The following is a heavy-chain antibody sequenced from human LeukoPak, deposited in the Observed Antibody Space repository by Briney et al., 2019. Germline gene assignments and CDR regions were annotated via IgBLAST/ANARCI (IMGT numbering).Heavy chain of an antibody. CDR1: GGTFSSYA. D-gene: IGHD6-6*01. J-gene: IGHJ4*02. CDR3: ARDSGSSSLYYFDY. Sequence: SVKVSCKASGGTFSSYAISWVRQAPGQGLEWMGGIIPIFGTANYAQKFQGRVTITADESTSTAYMELSSLRSEDTAVYYCARDSGSSSLYYFDYWGQGTLVTVSS. CDR2: IIPIFGTA. V-gene: IGHV1-69*13.